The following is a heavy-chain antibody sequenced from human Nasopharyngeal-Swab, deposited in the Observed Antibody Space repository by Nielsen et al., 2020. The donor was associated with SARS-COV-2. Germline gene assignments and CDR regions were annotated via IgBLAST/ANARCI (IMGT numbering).Heavy chain of an antibody. D-gene: IGHD3-10*01. J-gene: IGHJ6*02. V-gene: IGHV3-21*01. CDR2: ISSSSSYI. Sequence: GGSLRLSCAASGFTFSSYSMNWVRQAPGKGLEWVSSISSSSSYIYYADSVKGRFTISRDNAKNSLYLQMNSLRAEDTAVYYCARGYYGSGSYLYYYYGMDVWGQGTTVTVSS. CDR1: GFTFSSYS. CDR3: ARGYYGSGSYLYYYYGMDV.